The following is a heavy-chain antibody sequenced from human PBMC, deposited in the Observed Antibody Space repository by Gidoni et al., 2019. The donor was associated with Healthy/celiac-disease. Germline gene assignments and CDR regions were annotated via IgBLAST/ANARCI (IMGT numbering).Heavy chain of an antibody. Sequence: VHLGPSWAEGQKPGASLKVSLKASGSTFTGYYMHWVRQAPGQGLEWMGWINPNSGGTNYAQKFQGRVTMTRDTSISTAYMELSRLRSDDTAVYYCAMIPRETEYFDYWGQGTLVTVSS. CDR2: INPNSGGT. CDR1: GSTFTGYY. V-gene: IGHV1-2*02. CDR3: AMIPRETEYFDY. J-gene: IGHJ4*02.